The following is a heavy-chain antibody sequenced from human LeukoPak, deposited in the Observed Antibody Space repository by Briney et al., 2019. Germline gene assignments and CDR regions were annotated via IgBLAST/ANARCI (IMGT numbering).Heavy chain of an antibody. J-gene: IGHJ4*02. CDR1: GYTFTGYY. CDR2: ISGYNGYT. D-gene: IGHD3-10*01. Sequence: GASVKVSCKASGYTFTGYYMHWVRQAPGQGLEWMGWISGYNGYTKNAQKFHGRVTMTTDTSTSTANMELRSLRSDDTAVYYCARGQSNRLLWVGESLSNINPFDYWGQGTLVTVSS. V-gene: IGHV1-18*04. CDR3: ARGQSNRLLWVGESLSNINPFDY.